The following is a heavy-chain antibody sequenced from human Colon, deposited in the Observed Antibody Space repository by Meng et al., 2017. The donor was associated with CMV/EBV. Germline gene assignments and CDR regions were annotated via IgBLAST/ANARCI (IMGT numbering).Heavy chain of an antibody. CDR2: ISHSSDT. Sequence: GESLKISCAASGFTFSSYSLNWVRQAPGKGLEWVSSISHSSDTKYADSVKGRFTLSRDNAQNLVFLQMNSLTAEDTAVYYCARGWPPDYWGQGTLVTVSS. J-gene: IGHJ4*02. CDR3: ARGWPPDY. D-gene: IGHD6-13*01. CDR1: GFTFSSYS. V-gene: IGHV3-21*06.